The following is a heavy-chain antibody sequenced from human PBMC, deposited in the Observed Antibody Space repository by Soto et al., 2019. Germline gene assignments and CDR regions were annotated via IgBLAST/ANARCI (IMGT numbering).Heavy chain of an antibody. Sequence: ASVKVSCKASGYTFTSYYMHWVRQAPGQGLEWMGIINPSGGSTGYAQKFQGRVTMTRDTSTSTVYMELSSLRSEDTAVYYCATSRDCSSTSCPNDAFDIWGQGTMVTVSS. V-gene: IGHV1-46*03. D-gene: IGHD2-2*01. CDR2: INPSGGST. J-gene: IGHJ3*02. CDR3: ATSRDCSSTSCPNDAFDI. CDR1: GYTFTSYY.